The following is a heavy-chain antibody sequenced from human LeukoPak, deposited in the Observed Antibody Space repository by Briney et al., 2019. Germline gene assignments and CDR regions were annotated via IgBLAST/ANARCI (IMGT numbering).Heavy chain of an antibody. J-gene: IGHJ4*02. V-gene: IGHV4-34*01. Sequence: SETLSLTCAVYGGSFSGYYWSWIRQPPGKGLEWIGEINHSGSTNYNPSLKSRVTISVDTSKNQFSLKLSSVAAADTAVYYCAIWFVEAFDYWGQGTLVTVSS. CDR1: GGSFSGYY. CDR3: AIWFVEAFDY. CDR2: INHSGST. D-gene: IGHD3-10*01.